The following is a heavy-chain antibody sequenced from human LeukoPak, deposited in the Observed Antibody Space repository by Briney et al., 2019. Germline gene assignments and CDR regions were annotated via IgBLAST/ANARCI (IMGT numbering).Heavy chain of an antibody. Sequence: GGSLRLSCAASGFTFNSYGMHWVRQAPGKGLEWVAVISYDGSNKYYADSVKGRFTISRDNSKNTLYLQMNSLRAGDTAVYYCAKGIWIFGVVTTDYWGQGTLVTVSS. J-gene: IGHJ4*02. V-gene: IGHV3-33*05. CDR2: ISYDGSNK. CDR3: AKGIWIFGVVTTDY. CDR1: GFTFNSYG. D-gene: IGHD3-3*01.